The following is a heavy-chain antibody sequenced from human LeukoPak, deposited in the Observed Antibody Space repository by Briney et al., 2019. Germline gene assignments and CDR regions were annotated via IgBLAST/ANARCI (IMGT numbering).Heavy chain of an antibody. CDR2: INPNSGGT. J-gene: IGHJ6*03. CDR3: ATSPFITMVRGVIPEDYYMDV. D-gene: IGHD3-10*01. Sequence: ASVKVSCKASGYTFTGYYMHWVRQAPGQGLEWMGWINPNSGGTNYAQKFQGRVTMTRDTSISTAYMELSRLRSDDTAVYYCATSPFITMVRGVIPEDYYMDVWGEGTTVTISS. CDR1: GYTFTGYY. V-gene: IGHV1-2*02.